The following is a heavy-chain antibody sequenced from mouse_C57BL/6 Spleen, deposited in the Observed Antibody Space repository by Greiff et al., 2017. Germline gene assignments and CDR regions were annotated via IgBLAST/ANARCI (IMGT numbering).Heavy chain of an antibody. V-gene: IGHV1-26*01. CDR1: GYTFTDYY. D-gene: IGHD2-12*01. CDR2: INPNNGGT. CDR3: ARVGYSSFAY. J-gene: IGHJ3*01. Sequence: VQLQQSGPELVKPGASVKISCKASGYTFTDYYMNWVKQSHGKSLEWIGDINPNNGGTSYNQKFKGKATLTVDTSSSTAYMELRSLTSEDSAVYYCARVGYSSFAYWGQGTLVTVSA.